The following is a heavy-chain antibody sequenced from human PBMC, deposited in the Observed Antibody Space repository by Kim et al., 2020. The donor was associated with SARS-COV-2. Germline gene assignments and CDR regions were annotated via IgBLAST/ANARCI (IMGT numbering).Heavy chain of an antibody. CDR3: ASTSEDSGSPFDD. Sequence: SETLSLTCAVSGGSISSSNWWSWVRQPPGKGLEWFGEIYHSGCTNYNPSLKSRVTISVDKSKNQLYLKLSSVTAGDTAVYYCASTSEDSGSPFDDWGQGTQVTVSS. J-gene: IGHJ4*02. V-gene: IGHV4-4*02. D-gene: IGHD1-26*01. CDR1: GGSISSSNW. CDR2: IYHSGCT.